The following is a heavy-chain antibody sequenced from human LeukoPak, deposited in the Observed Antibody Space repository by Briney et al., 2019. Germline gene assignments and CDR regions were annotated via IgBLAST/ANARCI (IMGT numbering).Heavy chain of an antibody. CDR3: ASYGGYGGNYFDY. CDR2: IIPIFGTA. V-gene: IGHV1-69*05. J-gene: IGHJ4*02. D-gene: IGHD4-23*01. Sequence: GASVKVSCKASGGTFSSYAISWVRQAPGQGLEWMGRIIPIFGTANYAQKFQGRVTITTDESTSTAYMELSSLRSEDTAVYYCASYGGYGGNYFDYWGQGTLVPVSS. CDR1: GGTFSSYA.